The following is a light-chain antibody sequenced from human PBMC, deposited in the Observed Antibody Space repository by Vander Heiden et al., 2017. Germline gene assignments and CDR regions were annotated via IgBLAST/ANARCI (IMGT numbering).Light chain of an antibody. CDR2: GAA. CDR1: QGVSSS. CDR3: QQHRNCSPMT. V-gene: IGKV3-15*01. Sequence: VMTQSPAPLSVSPGERATPSCSGSQGVSSSVAGYQQKPGQAARRLIIGAATRAAGVPARISSRGAGTEFVLIISSRQSEDVAVYFCQQHRNCSPMTFGQGTKVEIK. J-gene: IGKJ1*01.